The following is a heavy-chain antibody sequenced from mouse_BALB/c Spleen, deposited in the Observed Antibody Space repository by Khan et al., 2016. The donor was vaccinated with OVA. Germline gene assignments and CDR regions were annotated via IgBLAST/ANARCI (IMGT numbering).Heavy chain of an antibody. Sequence: QVQLQQSGAELAKPGASVKLSCRTSGYTFTNYWIQWVKQRPGQGLGWIGEIFPGTGTTYYNEHFKGKATLTIDTSSSTVYMHLSSLTSEDSAVYFGARGYFGNYDFAYWGQGTLVTVSA. V-gene: IGHV1S132*01. CDR2: IFPGTGTT. D-gene: IGHD2-1*01. J-gene: IGHJ3*01. CDR1: GYTFTNYW. CDR3: ARGYFGNYDFAY.